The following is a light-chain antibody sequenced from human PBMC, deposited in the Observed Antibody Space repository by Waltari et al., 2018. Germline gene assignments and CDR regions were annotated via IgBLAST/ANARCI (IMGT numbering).Light chain of an antibody. Sequence: EIVLTQSPGTLSLSPGERVTLSCRASQSLSSTYLAWYQQKPGQPPRLLIYGASSRANGIPDRFSGSGSGTDFTLSISRLEPEDSAVYYCQQYGRSPYTFGQGTKLEIK. CDR2: GAS. CDR3: QQYGRSPYT. V-gene: IGKV3-20*01. CDR1: QSLSSTY. J-gene: IGKJ2*01.